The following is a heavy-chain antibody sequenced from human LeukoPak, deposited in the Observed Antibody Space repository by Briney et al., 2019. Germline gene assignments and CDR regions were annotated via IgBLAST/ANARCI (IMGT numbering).Heavy chain of an antibody. J-gene: IGHJ3*02. D-gene: IGHD3-10*01. V-gene: IGHV1-8*02. Sequence: ASVRVSCKASGYTFNSYGINWVRQATGQGLEWMGWINPNSGNTGYAQKFQGRVTMTRNTSISTAYMELSSLRSEDTAVYYCARGPIYGSGSYVAFDIWGQGTMVTVSS. CDR2: INPNSGNT. CDR1: GYTFNSYG. CDR3: ARGPIYGSGSYVAFDI.